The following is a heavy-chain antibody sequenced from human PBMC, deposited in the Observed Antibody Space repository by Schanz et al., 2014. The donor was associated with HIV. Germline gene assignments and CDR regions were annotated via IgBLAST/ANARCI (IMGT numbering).Heavy chain of an antibody. D-gene: IGHD2-2*01. CDR2: IWYDGSNK. J-gene: IGHJ6*02. CDR3: ARVALAVDGADYGMDV. Sequence: QVQLVESGGGVVQPGRSLRLSCAASGFSFSSYGMHWVRQAPGKGLEGVAIIWYDGSNKYYSEYVKGRFTISRDKSKNTLYVEMNSLRVEDTAVYYCARVALAVDGADYGMDVWGQGIMVTVSS. CDR1: GFSFSSYG. V-gene: IGHV3-33*01.